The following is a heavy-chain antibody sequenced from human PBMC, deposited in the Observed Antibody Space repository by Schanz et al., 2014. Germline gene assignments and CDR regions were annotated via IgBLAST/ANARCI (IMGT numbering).Heavy chain of an antibody. CDR1: SASIRPYY. Sequence: QVQLQESGPGLVKPLETLSLTCTVSSASIRPYYWSWIRQPPGKGLEWFGYIYYSGSTTYNPSLKTRVTISVDPSEKQFSRILSSVTAADTAVYYCARRRIIPAAPEFDYWGQGILVTVSS. CDR3: ARRRIIPAAPEFDY. V-gene: IGHV4-59*01. D-gene: IGHD2-2*01. J-gene: IGHJ4*02. CDR2: IYYSGST.